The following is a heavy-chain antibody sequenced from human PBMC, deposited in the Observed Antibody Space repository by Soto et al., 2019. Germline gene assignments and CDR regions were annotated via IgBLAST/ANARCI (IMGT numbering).Heavy chain of an antibody. CDR1: GFTFRTYW. V-gene: IGHV3-7*01. Sequence: GGSLRLSCATSGFTFRTYWMSWVRQAPGKGLEWVANINQDGSEKYYVDSVKGRFTISRDSAKNSLFLQMNSLRAEDTAVYYCARDQWLHAFDIWGQGTMVTVSS. CDR2: INQDGSEK. CDR3: ARDQWLHAFDI. D-gene: IGHD6-19*01. J-gene: IGHJ3*02.